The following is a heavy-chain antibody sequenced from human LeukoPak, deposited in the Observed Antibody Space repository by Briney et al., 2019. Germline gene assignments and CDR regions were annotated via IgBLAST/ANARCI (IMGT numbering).Heavy chain of an antibody. D-gene: IGHD3-16*01. V-gene: IGHV4-59*08. CDR1: GGSTSSDY. J-gene: IGHJ2*01. Sequence: PSETLSLTCTVSGGSTSSDYWGWIRQSPGKGLEWVGYVYNSGDTGKNPSLKSRVTILLDTSKNQCSLKLTSVSAADTAVYYCARLKLGAYFDPWGRGTLVTVSS. CDR2: VYNSGDT. CDR3: ARLKLGAYFDP.